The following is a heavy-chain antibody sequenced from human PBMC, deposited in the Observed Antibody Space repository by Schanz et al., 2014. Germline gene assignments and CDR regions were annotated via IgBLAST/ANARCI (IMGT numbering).Heavy chain of an antibody. D-gene: IGHD4-4*01. J-gene: IGHJ5*02. Sequence: QVQLQESGPGLVKPSETLSLTCTVSGGSIRGYYCSWIRQPPGKGLEWIGYVHSSGSTNYNSSLKSRVPISVDPSKNHFSLKLSSVTAADTAVYYCARHLPGGYNNHGWFDPWGQGTLVTVSS. CDR3: ARHLPGGYNNHGWFDP. CDR2: VHSSGST. CDR1: GGSIRGYY. V-gene: IGHV4-59*08.